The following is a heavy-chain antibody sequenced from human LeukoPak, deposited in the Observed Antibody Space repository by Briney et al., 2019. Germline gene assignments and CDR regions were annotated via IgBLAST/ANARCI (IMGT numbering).Heavy chain of an antibody. D-gene: IGHD1-26*01. Sequence: GGSLRLSCAASGFTFSSYGMHWVRQAPGKGLEWVAFIRYDGSNKYYADSVKGRFTISRDNSKNTLYLQMNSLRAEDTAVYYCAKDIIVGAPPPLLDYWGQGTLVTVSS. CDR1: GFTFSSYG. CDR2: IRYDGSNK. CDR3: AKDIIVGAPPPLLDY. J-gene: IGHJ4*02. V-gene: IGHV3-30*02.